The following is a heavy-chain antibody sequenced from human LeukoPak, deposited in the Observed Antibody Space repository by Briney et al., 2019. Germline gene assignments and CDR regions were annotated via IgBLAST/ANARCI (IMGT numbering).Heavy chain of an antibody. CDR3: AAGYDSTFDY. J-gene: IGHJ4*02. V-gene: IGHV3-21*01. CDR1: GFTFSTYS. CDR2: ISSSSSYI. D-gene: IGHD3-22*01. Sequence: GGSLRLSCTASGFTFSTYSMNWVRHAPGKGLEWVSSISSSSSYIYYADSVKGRFTISRDNAKNSLYLQMNSLRAEDTAVYYCAAGYDSTFDYWGQGTLVTVSS.